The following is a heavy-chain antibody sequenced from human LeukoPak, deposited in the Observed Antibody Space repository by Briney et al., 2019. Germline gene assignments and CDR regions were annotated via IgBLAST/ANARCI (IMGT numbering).Heavy chain of an antibody. Sequence: GGSLRLSCAASGFTFSSYSMNWVRQAPGEGLEWVSHIGSNKNTIYYADSVKGRFTISRDYAKNSLFLQMDSLRDEDTAVYYCVRASFGDYRPNWYLDLWGRGTLVTVSS. J-gene: IGHJ2*01. V-gene: IGHV3-48*02. D-gene: IGHD4-17*01. CDR2: IGSNKNTI. CDR3: VRASFGDYRPNWYLDL. CDR1: GFTFSSYS.